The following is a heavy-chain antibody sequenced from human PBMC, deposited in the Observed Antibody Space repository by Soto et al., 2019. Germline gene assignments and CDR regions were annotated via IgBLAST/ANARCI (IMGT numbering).Heavy chain of an antibody. Sequence: EVQLVESGGGLVKPGESLRLSCAASGFIFSDAWMSWVRQAPGKGLEWVGHIRSKADGGTTEYAEPMKGRFTILRDDSKATVHLQMNGLKSEDTAIYYCTQEKITLWFGELHFESWGQGSLVTVSS. CDR1: GFIFSDAW. D-gene: IGHD3-10*01. CDR3: TQEKITLWFGELHFES. J-gene: IGHJ4*02. V-gene: IGHV3-15*01. CDR2: IRSKADGGTT.